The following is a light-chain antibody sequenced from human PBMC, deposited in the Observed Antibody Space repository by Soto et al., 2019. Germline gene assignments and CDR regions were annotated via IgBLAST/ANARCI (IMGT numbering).Light chain of an antibody. Sequence: EIVLTQSPATLSSFPGDRVTLSYRASQNINTRLAWYQHRPGQAPRLLIYQTSIRAAGIPARFSASGSGTDFTITISDVQPEEFALYYCHQRQGWPRTFGQGTKGDI. CDR1: QNINTR. J-gene: IGKJ1*01. CDR3: HQRQGWPRT. CDR2: QTS. V-gene: IGKV3-11*01.